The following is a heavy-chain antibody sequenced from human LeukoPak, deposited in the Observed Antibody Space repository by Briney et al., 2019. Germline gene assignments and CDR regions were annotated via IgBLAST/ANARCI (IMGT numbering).Heavy chain of an antibody. D-gene: IGHD2-15*01. J-gene: IGHJ4*02. CDR1: GFTFSSYD. CDR3: AKAPLVSCTGARCYHFDS. CDR2: ITYNARDT. V-gene: IGHV3-23*01. Sequence: GGSLRLSCAASGFTFSSYDMHWVRQAPGKRLEWVASITYNARDTYFAASVKGRFTVSRDNSGDTLYLQMNSLRADDTAIYYCAKAPLVSCTGARCYHFDSWGQGTLVTVSS.